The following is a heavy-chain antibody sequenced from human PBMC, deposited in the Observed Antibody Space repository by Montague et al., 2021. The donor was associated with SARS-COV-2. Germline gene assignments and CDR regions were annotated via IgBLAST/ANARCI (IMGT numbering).Heavy chain of an antibody. CDR1: GASVRSGNSY. V-gene: IGHV4-61*01. J-gene: IGHJ1*01. D-gene: IGHD3-22*01. CDR2: ISYSGST. CDR3: ARTGYESVGYYYIYPD. Sequence: SETLSLTCTVSGASVRSGNSYWNWIRQPPGKGLEWIGYISYSGSTNYGPSLKSRVTISVDTSKNQLSLKVTSATAADMAVYYCARTGYESVGYYYIYPDWGQGTLVTVSS.